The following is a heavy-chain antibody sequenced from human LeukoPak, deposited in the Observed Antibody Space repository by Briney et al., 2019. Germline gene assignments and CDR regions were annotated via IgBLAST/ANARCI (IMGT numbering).Heavy chain of an antibody. Sequence: PGGSLRLSCAASGFTFSSYSMNWARQAPGKGLEWVSSISSSSSYIYYADSVKGRFTISRDNAKNSLYLQMNSLRAEDTAVYYCAKLVGYCSGGSCYSPYWGQGTLVTVSS. CDR1: GFTFSSYS. CDR3: AKLVGYCSGGSCYSPY. V-gene: IGHV3-21*01. D-gene: IGHD2-15*01. J-gene: IGHJ4*02. CDR2: ISSSSSYI.